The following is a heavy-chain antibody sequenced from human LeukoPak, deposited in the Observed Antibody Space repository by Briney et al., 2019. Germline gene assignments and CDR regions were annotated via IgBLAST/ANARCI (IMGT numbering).Heavy chain of an antibody. CDR1: GGSISSYY. V-gene: IGHV4-4*07. CDR2: IYTSGST. D-gene: IGHD3-9*01. J-gene: IGHJ3*02. Sequence: SETLSLTCTVSGGSISSYYWSSIRQPAGKGLEWIGRIYTSGSTNYNPSLKSRVTMSVDTSKNQFSLKLSSVTAADTAVYYCARQYYDILTGYDRGDAFDIWGQGTMVTVSS. CDR3: ARQYYDILTGYDRGDAFDI.